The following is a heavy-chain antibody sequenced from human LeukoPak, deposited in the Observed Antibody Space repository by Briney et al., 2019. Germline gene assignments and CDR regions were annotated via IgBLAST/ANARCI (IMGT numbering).Heavy chain of an antibody. V-gene: IGHV1-8*02. CDR1: GYTFTSYG. Sequence: EASVKVSCKASGYTFTSYGISWVRQAPGQGLEWMGWISAYNGNTGYAQKFQGRVTMTRNTSISTAYMGLSSLRSEDTAVYYCAVRYITMIAPGDYWGQGTLVTVSS. CDR2: ISAYNGNT. J-gene: IGHJ4*02. CDR3: AVRYITMIAPGDY. D-gene: IGHD3-22*01.